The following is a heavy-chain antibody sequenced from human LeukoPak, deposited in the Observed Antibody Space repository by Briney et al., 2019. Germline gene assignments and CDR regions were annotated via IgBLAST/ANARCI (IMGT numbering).Heavy chain of an antibody. CDR3: ARDFEEKKGIAAAGSDY. CDR2: IKQDGSEK. V-gene: IGHV3-7*01. D-gene: IGHD6-13*01. Sequence: GGSLRLSCAASGFTFSSYWMTWVRQAPGKGLEWVANIKQDGSEKYYVDSVKGRFTISRDNAKNSLYLQMNRLRAEDTAVYYCARDFEEKKGIAAAGSDYWGQGTLVTVSS. J-gene: IGHJ4*02. CDR1: GFTFSSYW.